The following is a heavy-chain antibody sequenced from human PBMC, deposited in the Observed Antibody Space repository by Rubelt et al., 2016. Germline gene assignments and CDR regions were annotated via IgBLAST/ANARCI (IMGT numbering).Heavy chain of an antibody. D-gene: IGHD1-26*01. J-gene: IGHJ2*01. CDR2: INRSGST. CDR1: GGSFSGYY. V-gene: IGHV4-34*01. Sequence: QVQLQQWGAGLLKPSETLSLTCAVYGGSFSGYYWSWIRQPPGKGLEWIGEINRSGSTNYNPSLKSRITISVDTSKNLFPRMLSCVTAVDMAVYYCAGVLGAASSVWYFDLWGRGTLVTVSS. CDR3: AGVLGAASSVWYFDL.